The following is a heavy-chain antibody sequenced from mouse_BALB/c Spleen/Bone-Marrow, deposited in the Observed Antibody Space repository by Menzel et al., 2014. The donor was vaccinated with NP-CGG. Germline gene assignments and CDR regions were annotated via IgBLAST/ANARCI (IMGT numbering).Heavy chain of an antibody. Sequence: QVQLQQSGAELVKPGAPVKLSCKASGYTFTSYWMNWVKQRPGRGLEWIGRIDPSDSETHYNQKFKDKATLTVDKSSGTAYIQLSSLTSEDSAVYYCARALGDGYYYAMDYWGRGTSVTVSS. J-gene: IGHJ4*01. D-gene: IGHD2-3*01. CDR3: ARALGDGYYYAMDY. V-gene: IGHV1-69*02. CDR1: GYTFTSYW. CDR2: IDPSDSET.